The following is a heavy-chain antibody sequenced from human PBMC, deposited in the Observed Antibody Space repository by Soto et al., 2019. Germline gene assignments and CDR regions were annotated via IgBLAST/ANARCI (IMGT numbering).Heavy chain of an antibody. J-gene: IGHJ4*02. CDR1: GGSISSYD. D-gene: IGHD6-19*01. CDR3: ARSRYTSGWWTPPFDY. V-gene: IGHV4-59*01. CDR2: IYYSGST. Sequence: SETLSLTSAVSGGSISSYDWSWIRQPPGKGLEWIGYIYYSGSTNYNPSLKSRVTISVDTSKNRFSLKLTSVTAADTAVYYCARSRYTSGWWTPPFDYWGQGTLVTVSS.